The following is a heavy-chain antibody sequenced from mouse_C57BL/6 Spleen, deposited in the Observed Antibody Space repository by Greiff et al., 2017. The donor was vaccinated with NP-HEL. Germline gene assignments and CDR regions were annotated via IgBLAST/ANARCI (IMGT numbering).Heavy chain of an antibody. V-gene: IGHV1-82*01. CDR3: ARRDGCGPWFAY. J-gene: IGHJ3*01. Sequence: VQLQESGPELVKPGASVKISCKASGYAFSSSWMNWVKQRPGKGLEWIGRIYPGDGDTNYNGKFKGKATLTADKSSSTAYMQRSSLTSEDSAVYFCARRDGCGPWFAYWGQGTLVTVSA. CDR1: GYAFSSSW. D-gene: IGHD2-3*01. CDR2: IYPGDGDT.